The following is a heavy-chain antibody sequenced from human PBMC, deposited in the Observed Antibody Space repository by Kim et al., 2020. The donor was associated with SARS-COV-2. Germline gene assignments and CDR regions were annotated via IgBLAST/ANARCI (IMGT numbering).Heavy chain of an antibody. J-gene: IGHJ4*02. CDR2: GT. V-gene: IGHV1-2*02. D-gene: IGHD6-13*01. CDR3: AIDSSSSCDY. Sequence: GTNYAQKFQGRVTMTRDTSISTAYMELSRLRSDDTAVYYCAIDSSSSCDYWGQGTLVTVSS.